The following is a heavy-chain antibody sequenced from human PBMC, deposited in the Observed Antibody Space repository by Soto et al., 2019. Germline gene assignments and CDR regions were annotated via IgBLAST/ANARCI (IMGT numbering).Heavy chain of an antibody. CDR3: AKGILMVSLGYFDY. CDR1: GFTFSSYA. CDR2: ISGSGGST. J-gene: IGHJ4*02. Sequence: GGSLRLSCAASGFTFSSYAMSWVRQAPGKGLEWVSAISGSGGSTYYADPVKGRFTISRDNSKNTLYLQMNSLRAEDTAVYYCAKGILMVSLGYFDYWGQGTLVTVSS. D-gene: IGHD2-8*01. V-gene: IGHV3-23*01.